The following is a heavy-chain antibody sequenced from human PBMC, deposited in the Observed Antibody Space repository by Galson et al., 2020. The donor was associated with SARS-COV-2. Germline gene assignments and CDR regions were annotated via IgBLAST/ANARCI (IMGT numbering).Heavy chain of an antibody. CDR3: ARQILTGYYSFYYFDF. J-gene: IGHJ4*02. V-gene: IGHV4-39*01. Sequence: WTASGFKKNNSNYYLGWVRQPPEEWLEWIGIIYYTEINYYNPSLTSRVTISVDTSRNQFSLKLSSVTAADTAVYYCARQILTGYYSFYYFDFWGQGTLVTVSS. D-gene: IGHD3-9*01. CDR2: IYYTEIN. CDR1: GFKKNNSNYY.